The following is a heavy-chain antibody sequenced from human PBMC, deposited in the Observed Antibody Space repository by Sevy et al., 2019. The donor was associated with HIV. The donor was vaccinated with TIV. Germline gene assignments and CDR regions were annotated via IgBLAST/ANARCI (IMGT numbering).Heavy chain of an antibody. CDR2: IYPGDSDT. CDR3: ARQACPFCSGGSCYSPYYYYGMDV. V-gene: IGHV5-51*01. D-gene: IGHD2-15*01. Sequence: GESLKISCKGSGYSFTSYWIGWVRQMPGKGLEWMGIIYPGDSDTRYSPSFQGQVTISADKSISTAYLQWSSLKASDTAMHYCARQACPFCSGGSCYSPYYYYGMDVWGQGTTVTVSS. J-gene: IGHJ6*02. CDR1: GYSFTSYW.